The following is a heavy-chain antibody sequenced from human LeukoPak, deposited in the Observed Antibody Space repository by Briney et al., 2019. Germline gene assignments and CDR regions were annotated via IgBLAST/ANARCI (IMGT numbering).Heavy chain of an antibody. Sequence: ASVKVSCKASGYTFTGYYIHWVRQAPGQGLEWMGRINGDTNYAQKFQGRVTMTRDTSISTAYMELSSLRSDDTAVYYCAKDVGEFCSSRNCYASDYWGQGTLVTVST. D-gene: IGHD2-2*01. V-gene: IGHV1-2*06. CDR3: AKDVGEFCSSRNCYASDY. CDR1: GYTFTGYY. J-gene: IGHJ4*02. CDR2: INGDT.